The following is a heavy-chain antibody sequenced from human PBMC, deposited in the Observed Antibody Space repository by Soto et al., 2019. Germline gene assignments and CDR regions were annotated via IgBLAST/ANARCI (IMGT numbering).Heavy chain of an antibody. Sequence: QVQLQESGPGLVKPSETLSLTCTVSGGSVSSGSYYWSWIRQPPGKGLEWIGYIYYSGRTNYHPPLESRVTISVDTSKNQFSLKLSSVTAAGTAVYYCARIPYDILTGYGYYGMDVWGQGTTVTVSS. CDR1: GGSVSSGSYY. D-gene: IGHD3-9*01. V-gene: IGHV4-61*01. CDR3: ARIPYDILTGYGYYGMDV. J-gene: IGHJ6*02. CDR2: IYYSGRT.